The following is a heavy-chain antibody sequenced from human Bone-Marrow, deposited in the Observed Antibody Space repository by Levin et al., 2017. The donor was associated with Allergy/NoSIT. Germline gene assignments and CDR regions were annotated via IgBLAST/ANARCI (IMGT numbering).Heavy chain of an antibody. J-gene: IGHJ6*02. D-gene: IGHD6-19*01. Sequence: PGGSLRLSCAASGFTFTNYGMHWVRQAPGKGLEWVSVISYDGTNTYYADSVMGRFTISRDNSKNTLYLQMISLTPEDSGVYFCAREGSGHNYYYYGMDVWGQGTTVTVS. CDR1: GFTFTNYG. CDR2: ISYDGTNT. V-gene: IGHV3-30*03. CDR3: AREGSGHNYYYYGMDV.